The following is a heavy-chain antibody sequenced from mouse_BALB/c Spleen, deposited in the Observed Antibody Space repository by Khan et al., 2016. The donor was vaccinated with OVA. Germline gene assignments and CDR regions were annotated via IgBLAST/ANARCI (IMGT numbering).Heavy chain of an antibody. CDR2: INPTSGYT. CDR1: GYTFSSYW. V-gene: IGHV1-7*01. J-gene: IGHJ2*01. CDR3: AKEKIDY. Sequence: QVQLQQSGAEQAKPGASVKMSCKTSGYTFSSYWMHWVKQRPGQGLEWIGYINPTSGYTDYNEKFKDKATLSADKSSSTAYMQLTSLTSEDSAVYYCAKEKIDYWGQGTTLTVSA.